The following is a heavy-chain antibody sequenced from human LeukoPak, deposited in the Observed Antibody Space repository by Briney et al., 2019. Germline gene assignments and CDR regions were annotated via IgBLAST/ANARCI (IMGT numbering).Heavy chain of an antibody. J-gene: IGHJ5*02. CDR3: AKVPVYDFWSGYWGHWFDP. D-gene: IGHD3-3*01. Sequence: GGSLRLSCAASGFTVSSNYMSWVRQAPGKGLEWVSSISGSGATTDYADSVEGRFTISRDNSKNTLYLQMNSLRAEDTAVYYCAKVPVYDFWSGYWGHWFDPWGQGTLVTVSS. CDR1: GFTVSSNY. V-gene: IGHV3-23*01. CDR2: ISGSGATT.